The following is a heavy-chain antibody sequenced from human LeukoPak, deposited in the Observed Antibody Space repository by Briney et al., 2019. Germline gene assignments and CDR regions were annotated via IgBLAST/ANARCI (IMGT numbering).Heavy chain of an antibody. CDR1: GGSITSHY. J-gene: IGHJ6*03. CDR2: LNYSGRT. V-gene: IGHV4-59*11. Sequence: SETLSLTCTVSGGSITSHYWSWIRQPPGKGLEWVGYLNYSGRTNYNPSLKSRVTMSADTSKNQFSLKLSSVTAADTAVYYCASDGIKGDYYYMDVWGKGTTVTVS. D-gene: IGHD3-10*01. CDR3: ASDGIKGDYYYMDV.